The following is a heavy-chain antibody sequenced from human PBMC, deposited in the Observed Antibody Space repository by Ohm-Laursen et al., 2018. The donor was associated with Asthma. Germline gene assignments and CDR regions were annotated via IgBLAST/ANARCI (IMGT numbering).Heavy chain of an antibody. CDR3: ATDTGIAARPASHYYGMDV. V-gene: IGHV1-69*13. D-gene: IGHD6-6*01. J-gene: IGHJ6*02. Sequence: EASVKVSCKSLGGTFNNYVFGWVRQAPGQGLEWMGGINSVFGTTTYPQRFQGRVAITADDFTSTVYMELSSLRSEDTAVYYCATDTGIAARPASHYYGMDVWGQGTTVTVSS. CDR1: GGTFNNYV. CDR2: INSVFGTT.